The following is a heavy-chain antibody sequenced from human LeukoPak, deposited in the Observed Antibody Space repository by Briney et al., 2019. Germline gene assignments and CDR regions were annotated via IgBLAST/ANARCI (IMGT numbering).Heavy chain of an antibody. CDR1: GFTFTDYP. CDR2: IRTTAEGANYA. V-gene: IGHV3-48*02. Sequence: GGSLRLSCATSGFTFTDYPMNWVRQAPGKGLEWVSNIRTTAEGANYAYYADSVKGRVTISRDDAKNTLYLHMNSLRDDDTAVYYCATGQRYAFDYWGQGILVTVSS. D-gene: IGHD3-9*01. J-gene: IGHJ4*02. CDR3: ATGQRYAFDY.